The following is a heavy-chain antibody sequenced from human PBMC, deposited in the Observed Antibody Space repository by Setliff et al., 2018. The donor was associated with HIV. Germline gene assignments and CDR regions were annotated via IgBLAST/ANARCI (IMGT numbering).Heavy chain of an antibody. CDR1: GAAFSAYA. V-gene: IGHV1-69*13. CDR2: IIPFFGTA. Sequence: SVKVSCKASGAAFSAYAISWVRQTPGQGLEWMGVIIPFFGTANYAPNFQVRVTITADESTSTASMELSSLRSDDTAVYYCAIREGYDSGGGYLAYFDYWGQGTLVTVSS. D-gene: IGHD3-22*01. J-gene: IGHJ4*02. CDR3: AIREGYDSGGGYLAYFDY.